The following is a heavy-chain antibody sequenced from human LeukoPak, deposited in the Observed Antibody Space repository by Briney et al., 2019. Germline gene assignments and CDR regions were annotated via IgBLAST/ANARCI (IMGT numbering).Heavy chain of an antibody. CDR1: GFTFSDNW. J-gene: IGHJ6*04. V-gene: IGHV3-74*01. CDR2: IEGDGTGT. CDR3: TRDYYYRMDV. Sequence: GSLRLSCAASGFTFSDNWMHWVRQAPGKGLVWVSRIEGDGTGTVYADSVKGRFTISRDNAKNTLYLQMNSLRAEDTAVYYCTRDYYYRMDVWGKGTTVTVSS.